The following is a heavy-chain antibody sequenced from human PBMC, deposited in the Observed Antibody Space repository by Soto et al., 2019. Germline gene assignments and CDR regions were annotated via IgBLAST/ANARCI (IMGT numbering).Heavy chain of an antibody. CDR1: GYTFNIYG. D-gene: IGHD3-22*01. J-gene: IGHJ4*01. CDR2: ISAFNGKT. Sequence: QIQLVQSGAEVKKPGASVKVSCKASGYTFNIYGINWVRQAPGQGLEWMGWISAFNGKTNYAQNVQGRVTMTTDTSPSTAYVELRSLRSDDTAVYYCARVRVPKSSGFFPFDYWGHGTLVTVSS. CDR3: ARVRVPKSSGFFPFDY. V-gene: IGHV1-18*01.